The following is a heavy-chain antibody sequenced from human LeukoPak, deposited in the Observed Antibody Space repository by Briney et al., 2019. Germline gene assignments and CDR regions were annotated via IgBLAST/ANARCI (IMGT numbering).Heavy chain of an antibody. CDR2: INSDGRST. CDR1: GFTFSSCW. J-gene: IGHJ4*02. V-gene: IGHV3-74*01. Sequence: PGRSLRLSCAASGFTFSSCWMHWVRQDPGHGLVWFARINSDGRSTSYAASVKGRFTISRDNAKNTLYLQMSSLRVEDTAVYYCARVTSLTGTIFDSWGQGTLVTVSS. D-gene: IGHD1-7*01. CDR3: ARVTSLTGTIFDS.